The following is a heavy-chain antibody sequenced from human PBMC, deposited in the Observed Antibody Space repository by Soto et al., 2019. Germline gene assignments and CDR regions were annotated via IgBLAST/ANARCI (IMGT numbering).Heavy chain of an antibody. Sequence: LSLSCAASGFTFSSFAMSWVRQAPGKGLEWVSAISGSGGSTYYADSVKGRFTISRDNSKNTLYLQMNSLRAEDTAVYYCAKDSRTTVDYYYGMDVWGQGTTVTVSS. CDR2: ISGSGGST. CDR1: GFTFSSFA. J-gene: IGHJ6*02. CDR3: AKDSRTTVDYYYGMDV. V-gene: IGHV3-23*01. D-gene: IGHD4-17*01.